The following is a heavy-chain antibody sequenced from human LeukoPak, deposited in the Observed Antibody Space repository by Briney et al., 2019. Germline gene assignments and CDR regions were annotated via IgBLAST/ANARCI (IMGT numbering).Heavy chain of an antibody. D-gene: IGHD1-26*01. Sequence: GGSLRLSCAASGFTFSLYWMSWVRQVPGKGLEWLANIKPDGIETYYVDSVRGRFTISRDNARNSLYLQMNSVRAEDTGVYYCARDMDNYYVSIDYWGQGILVTVSS. CDR3: ARDMDNYYVSIDY. J-gene: IGHJ4*02. CDR2: IKPDGIET. V-gene: IGHV3-7*01. CDR1: GFTFSLYW.